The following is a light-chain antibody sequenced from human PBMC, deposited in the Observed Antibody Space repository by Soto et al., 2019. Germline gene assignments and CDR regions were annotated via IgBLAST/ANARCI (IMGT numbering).Light chain of an antibody. CDR3: SSYTISDTYI. J-gene: IGLJ1*01. CDR2: EVT. V-gene: IGLV2-14*01. CDR1: SSDVGVYDH. Sequence: QSALTQPASVSGSPGQSITISCTGGSSDVGVYDHVSWYQHLPGKAPKLLIYEVTCRPSGVSTRFSGSKSGNTASLTISGLQAEDEGDYYCSSYTISDTYIFGTGTKV.